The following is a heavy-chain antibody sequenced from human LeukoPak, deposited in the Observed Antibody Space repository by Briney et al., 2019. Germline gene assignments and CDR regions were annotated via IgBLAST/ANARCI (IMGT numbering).Heavy chain of an antibody. V-gene: IGHV1-69*06. D-gene: IGHD1-26*01. CDR1: GGTFSSYA. CDR2: IIPIFGTV. J-gene: IGHJ1*01. Sequence: ASVKVSCKASGGTFSSYAISWVRQAPGQGLEWMGRIIPIFGTVNYAQKFQGRVTITADKSTSTAYMELSSLRSEDTAVYYCARAAPQELPGGGFQHWGQGTLVTVSS. CDR3: ARAAPQELPGGGFQH.